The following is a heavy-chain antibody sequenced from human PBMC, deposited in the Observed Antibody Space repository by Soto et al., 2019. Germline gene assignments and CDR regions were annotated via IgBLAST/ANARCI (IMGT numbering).Heavy chain of an antibody. CDR1: GFTFSTYH. D-gene: IGHD4-17*01. J-gene: IGHJ6*02. CDR3: ARDGSTVTTNYHYAMDV. CDR2: IHSGGSRI. Sequence: EVQLVESGGGLVQPGGSLILSCAASGFTFSTYHMNWVRQAPGKGLEWVSYIHSGGSRIYYADSVKGRFTISRDNAKNSLYLQMNSLRAEDMAVYYCARDGSTVTTNYHYAMDVWGQGTTVTVSS. V-gene: IGHV3-48*03.